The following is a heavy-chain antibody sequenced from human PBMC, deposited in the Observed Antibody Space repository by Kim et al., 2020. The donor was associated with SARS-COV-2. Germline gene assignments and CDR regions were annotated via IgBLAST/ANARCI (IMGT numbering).Heavy chain of an antibody. V-gene: IGHV3-30*18. D-gene: IGHD2-8*01. CDR3: AKDGPVKVLRLNYYYGMDV. J-gene: IGHJ6*02. CDR2: ISYDGSNK. CDR1: GFTFSSYG. Sequence: GGSLRLSCAASGFTFSSYGMHWVRQAPGKGLEWVAVISYDGSNKYYADSVKGRFTISRDNSKNTLYLQMNSLRAEDTAVYYCAKDGPVKVLRLNYYYGMDVWGQGTTVTVSS.